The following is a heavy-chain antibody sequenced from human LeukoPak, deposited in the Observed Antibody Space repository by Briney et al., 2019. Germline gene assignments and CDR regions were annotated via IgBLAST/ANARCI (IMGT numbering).Heavy chain of an antibody. CDR3: TTEDFLSGYSGFDF. J-gene: IGHJ4*02. V-gene: IGHV3-15*01. CDR1: GFTLSGFW. CDR2: IRGESDGGTT. D-gene: IGHD3-3*01. Sequence: GGSLRLSCAASGFTLSGFWMSWVRRPPGKGLEWVGHIRGESDGGTTDYAAPVKDRFIISRDDSKNSLYLQMNSVKTEDTAVYYCTTEDFLSGYSGFDFWGQGTLVTVSS.